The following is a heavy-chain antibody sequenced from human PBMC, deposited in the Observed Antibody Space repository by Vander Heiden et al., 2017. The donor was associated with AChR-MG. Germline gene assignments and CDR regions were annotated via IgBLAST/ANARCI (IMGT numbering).Heavy chain of an antibody. J-gene: IGHJ5*02. Sequence: QVQLQESGPGLVKPSETLSLTCPVPGGSISSSYWGWFRQPPGKGLEWIGYIYYSGSTNYNPSLKSRVTISVDTSKNQFSLKLSSVTAADTAVYYCARGIRAITMVRGVRSNWFDPWGQGTLVTVSS. V-gene: IGHV4-59*08. CDR2: IYYSGST. CDR1: GGSISSSY. D-gene: IGHD3-10*01. CDR3: ARGIRAITMVRGVRSNWFDP.